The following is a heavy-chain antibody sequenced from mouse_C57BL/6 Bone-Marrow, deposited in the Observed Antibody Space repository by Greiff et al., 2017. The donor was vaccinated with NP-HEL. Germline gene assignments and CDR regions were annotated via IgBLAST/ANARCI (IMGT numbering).Heavy chain of an antibody. CDR1: GYTFTSYW. CDR2: IDPSDSYT. CDR3: ARGDY. V-gene: IGHV1-59*01. J-gene: IGHJ2*01. Sequence: QVQLQQPGAELVRPGTSVTLSCKASGYTFTSYWMHWVKQRPGQGLEWIGVIDPSDSYTNYNQKCKGKATLTVDTSSSTAYMQLSSLTSEDSAVYYCARGDYWGQGTTLTVSS.